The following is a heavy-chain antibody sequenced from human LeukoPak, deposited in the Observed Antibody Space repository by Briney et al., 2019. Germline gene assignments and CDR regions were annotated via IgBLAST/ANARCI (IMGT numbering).Heavy chain of an antibody. Sequence: SETLSLTCAVYGPSFSGYYWSWIRQPPGKGLEWLGEINHSGSTNYNPSLKSRVTISVDTSKNQFSLKLSSVTAAATAVYYCARTQRGTYSSSWGGAYYYYYYGMDVWGQGTTVTVSS. D-gene: IGHD6-13*01. CDR2: INHSGST. V-gene: IGHV4-34*01. J-gene: IGHJ6*02. CDR3: ARTQRGTYSSSWGGAYYYYYYGMDV. CDR1: GPSFSGYY.